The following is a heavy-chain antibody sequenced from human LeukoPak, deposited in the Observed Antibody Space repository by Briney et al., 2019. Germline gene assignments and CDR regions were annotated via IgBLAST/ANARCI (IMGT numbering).Heavy chain of an antibody. D-gene: IGHD1-1*01. CDR2: INQDGSGK. V-gene: IGHV3-7*01. CDR3: AMNWNVPPRDY. Sequence: PGGSLRLSCAASGITFRSYWMNWVRQAPGKGLEGVASINQDGSGKNYVDSVKGRFTVSGDNAKKYLQMNSLRAEDTAVYYCAMNWNVPPRDYWGQGTLVTVSS. J-gene: IGHJ4*02. CDR1: GITFRSYW.